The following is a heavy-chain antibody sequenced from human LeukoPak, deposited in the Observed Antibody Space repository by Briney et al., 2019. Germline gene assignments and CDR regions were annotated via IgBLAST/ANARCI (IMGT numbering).Heavy chain of an antibody. D-gene: IGHD2-15*01. CDR1: GYSISSGYY. Sequence: SETLSLTCAVSGYSISSGYYWGWIRQPPGKGLDWIGSIYHSGNTYYNPSLKSRVTISVDTSKNQFSLKLSSVTAADTAVYYCARQGGSYRDWFDPWGQGTLVTVSS. CDR2: IYHSGNT. V-gene: IGHV4-38-2*01. J-gene: IGHJ5*02. CDR3: ARQGGSYRDWFDP.